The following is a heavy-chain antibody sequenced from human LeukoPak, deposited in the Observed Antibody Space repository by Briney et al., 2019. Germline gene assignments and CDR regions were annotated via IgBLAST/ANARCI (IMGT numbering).Heavy chain of an antibody. CDR1: GFTFSSYS. CDR2: IRGSSSTI. V-gene: IGHV3-48*02. CDR3: VRDPDALDY. J-gene: IGHJ4*02. Sequence: PGGSLRLSCAASGFTFSSYSMNWVRQAPGKGLEGVSYIRGSSSTIHYADSVKGRFTISRDNAKNSLYLQMNSLRDEDTAVYYCVRDPDALDYWGQGTLVTVSS.